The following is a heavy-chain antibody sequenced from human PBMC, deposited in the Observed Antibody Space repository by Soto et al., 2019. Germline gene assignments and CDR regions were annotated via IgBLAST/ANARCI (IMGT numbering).Heavy chain of an antibody. CDR3: AERSDYYDILAGYYIHRGGDY. D-gene: IGHD3-9*01. J-gene: IGHJ4*02. Sequence: ASVKVSCKASGYTFTSYDINWVRQATGQGLEWMGWMNPNSGNTGYAQKFQGRVTMTRNTSISTAYMELSSLRSEDTAVYYCAERSDYYDILAGYYIHRGGDYWGQGTLVTVSS. V-gene: IGHV1-8*01. CDR1: GYTFTSYD. CDR2: MNPNSGNT.